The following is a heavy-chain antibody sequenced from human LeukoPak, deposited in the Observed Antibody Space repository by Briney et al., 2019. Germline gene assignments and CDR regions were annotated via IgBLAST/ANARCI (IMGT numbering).Heavy chain of an antibody. Sequence: SVKVSCKASGYTFTSYGISWVRQAPGQGLEWMGGIIPIFGTANYAQKFQGRVTITADGSTSTAYMELSSLRSEDTAVYYCARMGYSYGPGYFQHWGQGTLVTVSS. J-gene: IGHJ1*01. CDR1: GYTFTSYG. V-gene: IGHV1-69*13. CDR2: IIPIFGTA. CDR3: ARMGYSYGPGYFQH. D-gene: IGHD5-18*01.